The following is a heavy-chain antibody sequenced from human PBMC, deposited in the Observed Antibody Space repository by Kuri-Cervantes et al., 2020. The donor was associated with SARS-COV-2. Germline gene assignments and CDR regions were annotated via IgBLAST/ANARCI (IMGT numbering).Heavy chain of an antibody. CDR3: ARDMACTSTSCYGFDY. V-gene: IGHV3-33*08. CDR2: IWYDGSNK. Sequence: GGSLRLSCAASGFTFSSYGMHWVRQAPGKGLEWVAVIWYDGSNKYCADSVKGRFTISRDNSKNTLHLQMNSLSAGDTAVYYCARDMACTSTSCYGFDYWGQGTLVTVSS. J-gene: IGHJ4*02. D-gene: IGHD2-2*01. CDR1: GFTFSSYG.